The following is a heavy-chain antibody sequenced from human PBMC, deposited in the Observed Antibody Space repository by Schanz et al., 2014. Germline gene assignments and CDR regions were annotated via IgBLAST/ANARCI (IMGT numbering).Heavy chain of an antibody. CDR3: AKDFTGSGIFFNS. V-gene: IGHV3-23*01. J-gene: IGHJ5*01. CDR1: GFTFSIYG. D-gene: IGHD3-10*01. CDR2: ISGSGDNT. Sequence: EVQLLESGGGLVQPGGSLRLSCAASGFTFSIYGMSWVRQAPGKGLEWVSAISGSGDNTFYADSVRGRFTISRDNSRNTLYLQMNSLRAEDTAVYYCAKDFTGSGIFFNSWGQGTLVSVSS.